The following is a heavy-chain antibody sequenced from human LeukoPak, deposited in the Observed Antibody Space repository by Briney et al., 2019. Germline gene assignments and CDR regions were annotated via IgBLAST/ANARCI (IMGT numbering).Heavy chain of an antibody. J-gene: IGHJ4*02. Sequence: PGGSLRLSCAASGFTFSDYYMSWIRQAPGKGLEWASYISSSGSTIYYADSVKGRFTISRDNAKNSLYLQMNSLRAEDTAVYYCASIWFGEPRLLDYWGQGTLVTVSS. V-gene: IGHV3-11*01. D-gene: IGHD3-10*01. CDR2: ISSSGSTI. CDR1: GFTFSDYY. CDR3: ASIWFGEPRLLDY.